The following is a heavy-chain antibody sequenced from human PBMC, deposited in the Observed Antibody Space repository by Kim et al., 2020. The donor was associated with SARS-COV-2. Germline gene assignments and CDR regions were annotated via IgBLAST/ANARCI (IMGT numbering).Heavy chain of an antibody. CDR2: IYHSGST. J-gene: IGHJ5*02. CDR3: ARSGSSSWYRRWFDP. Sequence: SETLSLTCAVSGGSISSSNWWSWVRQPPGKGLEWIGEIYHSGSTNYNPSLKSRVTISVDKSKNQFSLKLSSVTAADTAVYYCARSGSSSWYRRWFDPWGQGTLVTVSS. D-gene: IGHD6-13*01. V-gene: IGHV4-4*02. CDR1: GGSISSSNW.